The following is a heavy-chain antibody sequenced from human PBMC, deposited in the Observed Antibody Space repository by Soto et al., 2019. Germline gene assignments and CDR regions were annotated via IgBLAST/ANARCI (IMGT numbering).Heavy chain of an antibody. J-gene: IGHJ6*02. V-gene: IGHV3-30-3*01. Sequence: QVQLVESGGGVVQPGRSLRLSCAASGFTFSSYAMHWVRQAPGKGLEWVAGISYDGSNKYYADSVKGRFTISRDNSKNTLYLQMNSLRAEDTAVYYCAREPTHGYYYYYGMDVWGQGTTVTVSS. CDR2: ISYDGSNK. CDR1: GFTFSSYA. CDR3: AREPTHGYYYYYGMDV.